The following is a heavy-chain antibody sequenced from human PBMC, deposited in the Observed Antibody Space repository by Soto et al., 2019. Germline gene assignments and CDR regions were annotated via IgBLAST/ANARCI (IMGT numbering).Heavy chain of an antibody. J-gene: IGHJ3*02. V-gene: IGHV3-23*01. CDR1: GFTFSSYA. Sequence: EVQLLESGGGLVQPGGSLRLSCAASGFTFSSYAMSWVRQAPGKGLEWVSAISGSGGSTYYADSVKGRFTISRDNSKNTLYLQMNSLRAEDTAVYYCANEFDGDDDTLDAFDIWGQGTMVTVSS. CDR2: ISGSGGST. D-gene: IGHD4-17*01. CDR3: ANEFDGDDDTLDAFDI.